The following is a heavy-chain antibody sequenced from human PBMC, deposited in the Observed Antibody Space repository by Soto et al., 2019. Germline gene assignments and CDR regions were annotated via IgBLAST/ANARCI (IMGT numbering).Heavy chain of an antibody. Sequence: EVQLVESGGGLVQPGGSLRLSCAASGFTFSSYWMHWVRHAPGKGLVWVSRINSDGSSTSYADSVKGRFTISRDNAKNTLYLQMNSRRAEDTAVYYCARGVVVTAYYNYYGMDVWGQGTTVTVSS. CDR3: ARGVVVTAYYNYYGMDV. CDR2: INSDGSST. D-gene: IGHD2-21*02. V-gene: IGHV3-74*01. CDR1: GFTFSSYW. J-gene: IGHJ6*02.